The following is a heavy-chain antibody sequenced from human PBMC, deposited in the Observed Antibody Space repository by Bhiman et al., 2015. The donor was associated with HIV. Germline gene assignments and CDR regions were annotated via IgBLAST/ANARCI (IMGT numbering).Heavy chain of an antibody. D-gene: IGHD3-3*01. V-gene: IGHV3-30-3*01. CDR3: AKDLGESENEEWASDYYDFGSDYPGQDPRAVVGAFDI. J-gene: IGHJ3*02. CDR2: ISYDGSNK. CDR1: GFTFNNYA. Sequence: VQLVESGGGVVQPGKSLRLSCAASGFTFNNYAMHWIRQAPGKGLEWVAVISYDGSNKYYADSVKGRFTISRDNSKNTLYLQMNSLRAEDTAVYYCAKDLGESENEEWASDYYDFGSDYPGQDPRAVVGAFDIWGQGTMVTVSS.